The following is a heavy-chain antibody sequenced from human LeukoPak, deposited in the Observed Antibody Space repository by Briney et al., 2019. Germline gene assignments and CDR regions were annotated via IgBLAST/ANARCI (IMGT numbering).Heavy chain of an antibody. J-gene: IGHJ3*01. D-gene: IGHD2-15*01. Sequence: WGSPRLSCAASGFTFSSYAMSWVRQAPGKGLEWVSSISGSGGSTYYADSVKGRFTISRDNSRTTLYLQMNSLRAEDTAVYYCAKPSKPCSGGSCYSWNGAFADGGQGTLVTVSS. V-gene: IGHV3-23*01. CDR1: GFTFSSYA. CDR2: ISGSGGST. CDR3: AKPSKPCSGGSCYSWNGAFAD.